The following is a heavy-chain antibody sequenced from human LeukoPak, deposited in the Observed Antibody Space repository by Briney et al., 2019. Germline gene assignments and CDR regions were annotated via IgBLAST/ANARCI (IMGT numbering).Heavy chain of an antibody. Sequence: GGSLRLSCAASGFTFSRYWMSWVRPARGKGLEWVANIKQDGSEKYYVDSVKGRFTISRDNAKNSLYLQMNSLRAEDTAVYYCARPEYDFWSGYWYYFDYWGQGALVTVSS. J-gene: IGHJ4*02. CDR2: IKQDGSEK. D-gene: IGHD3-3*01. CDR3: ARPEYDFWSGYWYYFDY. CDR1: GFTFSRYW. V-gene: IGHV3-7*01.